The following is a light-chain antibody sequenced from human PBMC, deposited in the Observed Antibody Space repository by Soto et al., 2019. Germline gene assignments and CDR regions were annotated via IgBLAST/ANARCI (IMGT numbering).Light chain of an antibody. CDR2: DAS. Sequence: EIVLTQSPATLSLSPGERATLSCRASQSVSSYLVWYQQKPGQAPRLLIYDASNRATGIPARFSGSGSGTDFTLTISSLEPEDSSVYYCQHRSNWPPTFGQGTKVEIK. CDR3: QHRSNWPPT. CDR1: QSVSSY. V-gene: IGKV3-11*01. J-gene: IGKJ1*01.